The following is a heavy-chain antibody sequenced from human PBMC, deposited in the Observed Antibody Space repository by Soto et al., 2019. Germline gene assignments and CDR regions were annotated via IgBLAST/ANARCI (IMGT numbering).Heavy chain of an antibody. V-gene: IGHV4-34*01. D-gene: IGHD3-3*01. CDR1: GGSFSGYY. CDR3: ARTYYGFWSGYSYYYYGMDV. CDR2: INHSGST. Sequence: SETLSLTCAVYGGSFSGYYWSWIRQPPGKGLEWIGEINHSGSTNYNPSLKSRVTISVDTSKNQFSLKLSSVTAADTAVYYCARTYYGFWSGYSYYYYGMDVWGQGTTVTVYS. J-gene: IGHJ6*02.